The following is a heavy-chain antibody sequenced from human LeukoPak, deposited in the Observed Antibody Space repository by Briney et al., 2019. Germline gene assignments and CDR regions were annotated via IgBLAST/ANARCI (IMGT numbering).Heavy chain of an antibody. CDR2: INSDGSST. CDR1: GFAFSSYW. D-gene: IGHD2-2*01. Sequence: GGSLRLSCAASGFAFSSYWMHWVRQAPGKGLVWVSRINSDGSSTSYADSVKGRLTISRDNAKNTLYLQMNSLRAEDTAVYYCARASVEDIVVVPAAIEYYYYYMDVWGKGTTVTVSS. V-gene: IGHV3-74*01. J-gene: IGHJ6*03. CDR3: ARASVEDIVVVPAAIEYYYYYMDV.